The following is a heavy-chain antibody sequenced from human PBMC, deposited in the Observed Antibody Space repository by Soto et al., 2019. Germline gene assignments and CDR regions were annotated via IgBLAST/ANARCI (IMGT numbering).Heavy chain of an antibody. D-gene: IGHD6-19*01. J-gene: IGHJ4*02. CDR2: ISHSGSA. CDR1: GGSISITEW. Sequence: SETLSLTCAVSGGSISITEWWTWVRQPPGKGLEWIAEISHSGSANYNPSLKSRVIMSLDKSKNRVVLTMTNMDPMDTATYYCAHRQWLGHIDYWGQGTLVTVSS. V-gene: IGHV4-4*02. CDR3: AHRQWLGHIDY.